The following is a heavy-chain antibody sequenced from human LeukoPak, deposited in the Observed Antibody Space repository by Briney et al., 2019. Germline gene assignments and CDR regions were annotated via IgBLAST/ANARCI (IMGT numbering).Heavy chain of an antibody. CDR2: VYSGGST. CDR1: GFTFSSNY. V-gene: IGHV3-53*05. J-gene: IGHJ4*02. D-gene: IGHD5-18*01. Sequence: GGSLRLACAASGFTFSSNYMSWVRQAPGKGLEWVSVVYSGGSTYYADSVKGRFTISRDNSKNTLYLQMNSLRAEDTAVYYCARGVDLWLSIDYWGQGTLVTVSS. CDR3: ARGVDLWLSIDY.